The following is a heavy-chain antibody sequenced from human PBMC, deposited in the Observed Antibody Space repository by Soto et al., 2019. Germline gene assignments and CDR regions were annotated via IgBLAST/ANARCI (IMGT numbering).Heavy chain of an antibody. V-gene: IGHV4-34*01. D-gene: IGHD6-19*01. CDR3: ARGGGGAVAGTLDYYYYGMDV. J-gene: IGHJ6*02. Sequence: PSETLSLTCAVYGGSFSGYYWSWIRQPPGKGLEWIGEINHSGSTNYNPSLKSRVTISVDTSKNQFSLKLSSVTAADTAVYYCARGGGGAVAGTLDYYYYGMDVWGQGTTVTVSS. CDR2: INHSGST. CDR1: GGSFSGYY.